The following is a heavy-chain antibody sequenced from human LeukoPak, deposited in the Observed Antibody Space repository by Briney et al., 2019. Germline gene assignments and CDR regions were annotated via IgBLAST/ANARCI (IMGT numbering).Heavy chain of an antibody. CDR2: ISSSGSTI. V-gene: IGHV3-48*03. Sequence: GGSLRLSCAASGFTFSSYEMNWVCQAPGKGLEWVSYISSSGSTIYYADSVKGRFTISRDNAKNSLYLQMNSLRAEDTAVYYCAKDSVRFRELLSLFDYWGQGTLVTVSS. CDR1: GFTFSSYE. D-gene: IGHD3-10*01. CDR3: AKDSVRFRELLSLFDY. J-gene: IGHJ4*02.